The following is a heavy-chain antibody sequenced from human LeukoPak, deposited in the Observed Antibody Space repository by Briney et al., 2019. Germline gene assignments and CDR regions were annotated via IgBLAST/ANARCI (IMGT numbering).Heavy chain of an antibody. CDR3: ARHQEAMVRGVLYYMDV. D-gene: IGHD3-10*01. V-gene: IGHV4-39*01. CDR1: GGSISTSDRY. Sequence: SETLSLTCTVSGGSISTSDRYWGWIRQPPGKGLEWIGSIYYSGITYRNPSLKSRVTISVDTSKNLFSLRLSSVTAADTAVYYCARHQEAMVRGVLYYMDVWGKGTTVTISS. J-gene: IGHJ6*03. CDR2: IYYSGIT.